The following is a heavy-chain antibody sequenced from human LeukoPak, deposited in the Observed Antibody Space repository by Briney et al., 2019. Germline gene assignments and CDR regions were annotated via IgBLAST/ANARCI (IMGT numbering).Heavy chain of an antibody. CDR3: ATDLESGYYRGHYFQH. CDR2: FDPEDGET. CDR1: GYTLTELS. V-gene: IGHV1-24*01. Sequence: GASVKVSCKVSGYTLTELSMHWVRQAPGKGLEWMGGFDPEDGETIYAQKFQGRVTMTEDTSTDTAYMELSSLRSEDTAVYYCATDLESGYYRGHYFQHWGQGTLVTVSS. D-gene: IGHD3-22*01. J-gene: IGHJ1*01.